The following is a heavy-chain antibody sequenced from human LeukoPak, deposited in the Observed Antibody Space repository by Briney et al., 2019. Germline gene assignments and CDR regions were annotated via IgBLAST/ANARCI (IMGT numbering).Heavy chain of an antibody. CDR2: IYHSGST. V-gene: IGHV4-38-2*02. D-gene: IGHD5-18*01. J-gene: IGHJ3*02. Sequence: SETLSLTCTVSGCSISSGYYWGWIRQPPGKGLEWIGSIYHSGSTYYNPSLKSRVTISVDTSKNQFSLKLSSVTAADTAVYYCARAHSPDAFDIWGQGTMVTVSS. CDR3: ARAHSPDAFDI. CDR1: GCSISSGYY.